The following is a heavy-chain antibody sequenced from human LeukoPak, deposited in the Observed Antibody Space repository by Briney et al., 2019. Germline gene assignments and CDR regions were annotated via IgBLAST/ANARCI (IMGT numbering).Heavy chain of an antibody. CDR1: GDSVSSNSAA. V-gene: IGHV6-1*01. CDR2: TYYRSKWYN. CDR3: AGSYYYDSSGYRGSWFDP. J-gene: IGHJ5*02. D-gene: IGHD3-22*01. Sequence: SQTLSLTCAISGDSVSSNSAAWNWIRQSPSRGLEWLGRTYYRSKWYNDYAVSVKSRITINPDTSKNQFSLQLNSVTPEDTAVYYCAGSYYYDSSGYRGSWFDPWGQGTLVTVSS.